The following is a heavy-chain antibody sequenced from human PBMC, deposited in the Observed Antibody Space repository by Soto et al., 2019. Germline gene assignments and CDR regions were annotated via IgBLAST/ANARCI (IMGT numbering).Heavy chain of an antibody. Sequence: SETLSLTCTVSGGSISSYYWSWIRQPAGKGLEWIGRIYTSGSTNYNPSLKSRVTMSVDTSKNQFSLKLSSVTAADTAVYYCARDFQSDFRSGPWNYYYGMDVWGQGTTVTVSS. CDR3: ARDFQSDFRSGPWNYYYGMDV. D-gene: IGHD3-3*01. CDR1: GGSISSYY. V-gene: IGHV4-4*07. CDR2: IYTSGST. J-gene: IGHJ6*02.